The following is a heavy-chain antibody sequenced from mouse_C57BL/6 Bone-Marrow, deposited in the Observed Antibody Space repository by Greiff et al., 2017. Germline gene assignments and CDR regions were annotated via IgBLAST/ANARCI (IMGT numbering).Heavy chain of an antibody. V-gene: IGHV1-19*01. CDR3: AREDGSSFSSSY. CDR2: INPYNGGT. J-gene: IGHJ2*01. Sequence: VQLQQSGPVLVKPGASVTMSCKASGYTFTDYYMNWVKQSHGKSLEWIGVINPYNGGTSYNQKFKGKATLTVDKSSSTAYMELNSLTSEDSAVYYCAREDGSSFSSSYWGQGTTLTVSS. CDR1: GYTFTDYY. D-gene: IGHD1-1*01.